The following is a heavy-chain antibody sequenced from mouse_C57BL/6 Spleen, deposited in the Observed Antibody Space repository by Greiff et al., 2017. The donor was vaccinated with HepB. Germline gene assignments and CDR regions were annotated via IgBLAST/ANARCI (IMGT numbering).Heavy chain of an antibody. V-gene: IGHV14-3*01. CDR2: IDPANGNT. Sequence: VQLQQSVAELVRPGASVKLSCTASGFNIKNTYMHWVKQRPEQGLEWIGRIDPANGNTKYAPKFQGKATITADTSSNTAYLQLSSLTSEDTAIYHCARGYYGSSYPGDYWGQGTSVTVSS. CDR1: GFNIKNTY. D-gene: IGHD1-1*01. J-gene: IGHJ4*01. CDR3: ARGYYGSSYPGDY.